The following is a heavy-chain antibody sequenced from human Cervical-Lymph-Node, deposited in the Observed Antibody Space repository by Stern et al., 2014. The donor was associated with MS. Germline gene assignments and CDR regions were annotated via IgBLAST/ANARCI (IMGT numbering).Heavy chain of an antibody. D-gene: IGHD6-25*01. CDR1: GYIFISYG. Sequence: VQLVQSGAEVKKPGASVKVSCKASGYIFISYGISWVRQDPGQGLEWRGRINTYNSNTNYVQKFQGRVTMTTDTSTSTAYMELRSLRSDDTAVYYCARDSAADYYGMDVWGQGTTVTVSS. CDR3: ARDSAADYYGMDV. J-gene: IGHJ6*02. CDR2: INTYNSNT. V-gene: IGHV1-18*01.